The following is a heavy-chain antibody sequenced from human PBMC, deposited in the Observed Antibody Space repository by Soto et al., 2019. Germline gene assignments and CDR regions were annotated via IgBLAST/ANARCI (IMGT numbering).Heavy chain of an antibody. CDR2: IFSGGSE. CDR3: ARDSAASFDY. J-gene: IGHJ4*02. V-gene: IGHV3-66*01. D-gene: IGHD2-15*01. Sequence: EVHLVESGGGVVQPGESLRLSCAASGLTVSSSQMSWVRQAPGKGLEWASVIFSGGSEYYADSVKGRFTISRDTSKNTLYLQMNSLRVEDTAVYYCARDSAASFDYWGQGTLVTVSS. CDR1: GLTVSSSQ.